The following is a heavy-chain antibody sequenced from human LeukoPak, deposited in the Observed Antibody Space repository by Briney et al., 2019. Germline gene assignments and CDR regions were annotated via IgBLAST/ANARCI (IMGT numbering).Heavy chain of an antibody. Sequence: PSGTLSLTCAVSGGSISSSNWWSWVRQPPGKGLEWIGEIYHSGSTNYNPSLKSRVTISVDESKNQFSLKLSSVTAADTAVYYCARDRRDMVRGINIVRQYHYYYYMDVWGKGTTVTVSS. V-gene: IGHV4-4*02. D-gene: IGHD3-10*01. CDR2: IYHSGST. J-gene: IGHJ6*03. CDR1: GGSISSSNW. CDR3: ARDRRDMVRGINIVRQYHYYYYMDV.